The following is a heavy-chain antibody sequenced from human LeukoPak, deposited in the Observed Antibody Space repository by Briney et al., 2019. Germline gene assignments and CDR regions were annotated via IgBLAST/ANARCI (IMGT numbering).Heavy chain of an antibody. CDR2: IKQDGSEK. V-gene: IGHV3-7*01. CDR3: AREGSRSYFQAY. CDR1: GFSFSSYW. J-gene: IGHJ4*02. D-gene: IGHD3-10*01. Sequence: TGGSLRLSRVGSGFSFSSYWMSWVRQAPGKGLEWVANIKQDGSEKYYVDSVKGRFTISRDNAKNSVYLQMNSLRAEDTAVYYCAREGSRSYFQAYWGQGTLVTVSS.